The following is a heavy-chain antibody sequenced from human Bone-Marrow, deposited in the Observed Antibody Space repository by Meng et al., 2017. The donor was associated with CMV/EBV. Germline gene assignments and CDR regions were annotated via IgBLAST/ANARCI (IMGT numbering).Heavy chain of an antibody. V-gene: IGHV1-8*02. Sequence: ASVKVSCKASGYTLTGYYMLWVRQVPGQGLEWMGWMNPNSGNTGYAQKFQGRVTMTRNTSISTAYMELSSLRSEDTAVYYCASYDHNSMDVWGQGTTVTVSS. J-gene: IGHJ6*02. CDR2: MNPNSGNT. CDR1: GYTLTGYY. CDR3: ASYDHNSMDV.